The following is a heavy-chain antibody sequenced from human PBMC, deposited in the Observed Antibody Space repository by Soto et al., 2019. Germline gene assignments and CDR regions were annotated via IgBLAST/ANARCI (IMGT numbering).Heavy chain of an antibody. CDR3: ARDEARPLGY. J-gene: IGHJ4*02. D-gene: IGHD6-6*01. V-gene: IGHV3-7*01. CDR2: IKPDGSEK. CDR1: GFTFTSDG. Sequence: GGSLRLSCAASGFTFTSDGISWVRQAPGKGLEWVANIKPDGSEKYYVDSVRGRFTISRDNVEDSLNLQMNSLRAEDAALYYCARDEARPLGYWGQGTLVTVSS.